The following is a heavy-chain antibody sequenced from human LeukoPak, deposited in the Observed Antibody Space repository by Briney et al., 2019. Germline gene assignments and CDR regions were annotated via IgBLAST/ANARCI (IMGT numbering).Heavy chain of an antibody. J-gene: IGHJ5*02. CDR1: GFTFSIYA. CDR3: ARALTMIVVGNWFDP. CDR2: ISYDGSNK. V-gene: IGHV3-30-3*01. Sequence: GGSLRLSCAASGFTFSIYAMHWVREAPGKGLEWVAVISYDGSNKYYADSVTGRFTISRDNSKNTLYLQMNSMRAEDTAVYYCARALTMIVVGNWFDPWGQGTLVTVSS. D-gene: IGHD3-22*01.